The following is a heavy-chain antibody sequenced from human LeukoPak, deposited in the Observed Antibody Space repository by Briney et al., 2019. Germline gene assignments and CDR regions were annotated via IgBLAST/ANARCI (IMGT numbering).Heavy chain of an antibody. CDR1: GDSVSSNSVT. J-gene: IGHJ5*02. CDR2: TYYRSTWYN. Sequence: QTLSLTCAISGDSVSSNSVTWDWIRQSPSRGLEWLGRTYYRSTWYNDYAVSVRGRITVNPDTSKNQFSLHLNSVTPEDTAVYYCARRLTQYDCFDPWGQGILVTVSS. CDR3: ARRLTQYDCFDP. D-gene: IGHD2-2*01. V-gene: IGHV6-1*01.